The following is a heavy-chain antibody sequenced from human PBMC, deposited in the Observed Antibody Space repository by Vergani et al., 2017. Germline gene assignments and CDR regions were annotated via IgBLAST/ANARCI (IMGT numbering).Heavy chain of an antibody. Sequence: QVQLVESGGGVVQPGGSLRLPCAASGFTFSSYGMHWVRQAPGKGLEWVAFIRYDGSNKYYADSVKGRFTISRDNSKNTLYLQMNSLRAEDTAVYYCARPLGYCCSTSCLYYFDYWGQGTLVTVSS. CDR2: IRYDGSNK. J-gene: IGHJ4*02. V-gene: IGHV3-30*02. D-gene: IGHD2-2*01. CDR3: ARPLGYCCSTSCLYYFDY. CDR1: GFTFSSYG.